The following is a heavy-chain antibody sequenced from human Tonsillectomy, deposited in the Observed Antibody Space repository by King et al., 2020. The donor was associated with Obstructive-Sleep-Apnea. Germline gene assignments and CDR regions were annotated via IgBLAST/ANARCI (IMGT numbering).Heavy chain of an antibody. Sequence: DVQLVESGAEVKKPGESLKISCKGSGYNFANCWIAWLRQKPGKGLECVGIIYPDDSHTTYSPSFQGQVTFTADKSINTAYLQWGSLKASDTAMYYCARHRSLTGRRLDYWGQGTLVTVSS. D-gene: IGHD2-8*02. CDR3: ARHRSLTGRRLDY. V-gene: IGHV5-51*01. J-gene: IGHJ4*02. CDR2: IYPDDSHT. CDR1: GYNFANCW.